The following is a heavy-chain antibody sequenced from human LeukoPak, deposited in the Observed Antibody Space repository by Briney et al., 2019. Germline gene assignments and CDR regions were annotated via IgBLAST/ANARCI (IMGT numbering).Heavy chain of an antibody. D-gene: IGHD2-2*01. V-gene: IGHV1-18*01. Sequence: ASVKVSCKASGYTFTSYGISWVRQAPGQGLEWMGWISAYNGNTNYAQKLQGRVTMTTDTSTSTAYMELRSLRSDDTAVYYCARAIKGGYCSSTSCFRGWFDPWGQGTLVTVSS. J-gene: IGHJ5*02. CDR1: GYTFTSYG. CDR2: ISAYNGNT. CDR3: ARAIKGGYCSSTSCFRGWFDP.